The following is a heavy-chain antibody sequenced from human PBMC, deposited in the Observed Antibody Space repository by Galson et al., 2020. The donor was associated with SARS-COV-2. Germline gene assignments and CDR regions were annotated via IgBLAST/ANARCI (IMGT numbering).Heavy chain of an antibody. Sequence: GGSLSLSCAASGFTFSSYSMSCVRHAPGNWLEWLAHTQPDGSEPYYVDSVKGRFTISRDNAKNSLYLQMNSLRVEETAVYYCAREIPITRVRGVRPFGMDVWGQGTTVTVSS. V-gene: IGHV3-7*01. CDR3: AREIPITRVRGVRPFGMDV. J-gene: IGHJ6*02. CDR1: GFTFSSYS. CDR2: TQPDGSEP. D-gene: IGHD3-10*01.